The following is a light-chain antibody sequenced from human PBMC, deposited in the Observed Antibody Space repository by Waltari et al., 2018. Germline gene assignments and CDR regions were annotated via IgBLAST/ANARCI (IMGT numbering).Light chain of an antibody. CDR2: GAS. Sequence: EIVLTQSPGTLSLSPGERATLSCRASQTIRGSLAWYQQKPGQAPRLLIYGASSRAAGIPDRFSGSGSGTDFSLTISRLEPEDFAVYYCQHYVRLPATFGRGTKVETK. V-gene: IGKV3-20*01. J-gene: IGKJ1*01. CDR1: QTIRGS. CDR3: QHYVRLPAT.